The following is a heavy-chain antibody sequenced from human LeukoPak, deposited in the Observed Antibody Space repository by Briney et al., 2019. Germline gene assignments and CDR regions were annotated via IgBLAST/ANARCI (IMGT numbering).Heavy chain of an antibody. CDR1: GFTFSSYA. D-gene: IGHD1-1*01. V-gene: IGHV3-30-3*01. Sequence: GGSLRLSCAASGFTFSSYAMHWVRQAPGKGLEWVAVISYDGSNKYYADSVKGRFTISRDNSKNTLYLQMNSLRAEDTAVYYCARVRTKGPRVYYYGMDVWGQGTTVTVS. CDR2: ISYDGSNK. CDR3: ARVRTKGPRVYYYGMDV. J-gene: IGHJ6*02.